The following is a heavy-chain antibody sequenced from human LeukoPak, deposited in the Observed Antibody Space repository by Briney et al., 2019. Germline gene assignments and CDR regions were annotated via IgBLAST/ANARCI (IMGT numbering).Heavy chain of an antibody. J-gene: IGHJ5*02. D-gene: IGHD3-16*02. V-gene: IGHV7-4-1*02. CDR1: GHTFTSYA. CDR2: INPNTGNP. CDR3: ARAYQRLGGLSFPDQ. Sequence: ASVKVSCKASGHTFTSYAMNWVRQAPGQGLEWMGWINPNTGNPTYAQGFTGRFVFSLDTSVSTTYLQISSLKAEDTAVYYCARAYQRLGGLSFPDQWGQGTLVSVSS.